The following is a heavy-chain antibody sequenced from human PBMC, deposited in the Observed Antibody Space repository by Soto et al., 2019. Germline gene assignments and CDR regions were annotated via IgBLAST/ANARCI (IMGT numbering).Heavy chain of an antibody. CDR2: ISYDGSNK. CDR3: ARGLYGDYVPFYFDY. J-gene: IGHJ4*02. CDR1: GFTFSSYA. V-gene: IGHV3-30-3*01. D-gene: IGHD4-17*01. Sequence: GGSLRLSCAASGFTFSSYAMHWVRQAPGKGLEWVAVISYDGSNKYYADSVKGRFTISRDNSKNTLYLQMNSLRAEDTAVYYCARGLYGDYVPFYFDYWGQGTLVTVSS.